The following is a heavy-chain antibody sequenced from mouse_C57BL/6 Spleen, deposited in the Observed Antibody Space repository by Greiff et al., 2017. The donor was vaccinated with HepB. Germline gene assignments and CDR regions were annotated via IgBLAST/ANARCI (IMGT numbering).Heavy chain of an antibody. CDR3: TRITTVVAFDY. V-gene: IGHV6-6*01. J-gene: IGHJ2*01. Sequence: LQQSGGGLVQPGGSMKLSCAASGFTFSDAWMDWVRQSPEKGLEWVAEIRNKANNHATYYAESVKGRFTISRDDSKSSVYLQMNSLRAEDTGIYYCTRITTVVAFDYWGQGTTLTVSS. D-gene: IGHD1-1*01. CDR2: IRNKANNHAT. CDR1: GFTFSDAW.